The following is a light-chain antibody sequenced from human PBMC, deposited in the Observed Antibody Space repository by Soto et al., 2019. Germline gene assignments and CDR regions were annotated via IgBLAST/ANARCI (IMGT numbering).Light chain of an antibody. CDR1: QGISSF. J-gene: IGKJ5*01. CDR3: QQLYSYPIT. V-gene: IGKV1-9*01. Sequence: DIHLTQSPSFLSASMRDRVTITCRASQGISSFLAWYQQKPGKVPKVLIYGASTLQSGVPSRFIGYGSGTEFTLTISSLQPDDSATYYCQQLYSYPITFGQGTRLEMK. CDR2: GAS.